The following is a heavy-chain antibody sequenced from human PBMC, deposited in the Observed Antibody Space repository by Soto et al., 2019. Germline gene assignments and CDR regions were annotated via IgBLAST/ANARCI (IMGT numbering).Heavy chain of an antibody. J-gene: IGHJ4*02. CDR3: ARAFSGSYPNFDF. Sequence: GGSLRLSCLASGFIFRSYAMHWVRQAPGKGLEWVAVITYDGANGYYADSVRGRFAISRDNSKSTLFLQMNSLRPEDTAVYYCARAFSGSYPNFDFWGQGILVTVSS. CDR1: GFIFRSYA. V-gene: IGHV3-30*09. CDR2: ITYDGANG. D-gene: IGHD1-26*01.